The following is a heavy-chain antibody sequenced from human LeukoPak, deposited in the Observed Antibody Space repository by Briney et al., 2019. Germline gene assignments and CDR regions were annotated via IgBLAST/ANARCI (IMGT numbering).Heavy chain of an antibody. CDR3: AGLETSGYLGY. CDR1: GGFISSYY. J-gene: IGHJ4*02. Sequence: SETLSLTCTVSGGFISSYYWSWIRQPPGKGLEWIGYISYSGSPKYNPSLKSRVAMSVDTSRGQFSLKLNSVTAAVTAVYYCAGLETSGYLGYWGQGTLVTVYS. D-gene: IGHD1-1*01. CDR2: ISYSGSP. V-gene: IGHV4-59*08.